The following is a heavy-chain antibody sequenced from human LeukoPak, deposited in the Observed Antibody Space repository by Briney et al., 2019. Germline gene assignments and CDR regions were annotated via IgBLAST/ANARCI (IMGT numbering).Heavy chain of an antibody. J-gene: IGHJ4*02. CDR3: AKHSHDGSAPYYEVQLDY. Sequence: TGGSLRLSCAASGFTFSSCWMHWVRQAPGKGLVWVSRINSDGSSTSYADSVKGRFTISRDNSKNTVYVQMNSLRAEDTAIYYCAKHSHDGSAPYYEVQLDYWGQGTLVTVSS. CDR1: GFTFSSCW. D-gene: IGHD3-22*01. V-gene: IGHV3-74*01. CDR2: INSDGSST.